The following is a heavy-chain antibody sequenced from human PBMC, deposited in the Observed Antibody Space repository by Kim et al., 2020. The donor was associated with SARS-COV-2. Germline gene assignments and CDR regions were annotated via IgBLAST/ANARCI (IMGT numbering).Heavy chain of an antibody. CDR2: IYSGGSST. V-gene: IGHV3-23*03. CDR1: GFTFSSYA. CDR3: AKALLWFAYYGMDV. Sequence: GGSLRLSCAASGFTFSSYAMSWVRQAPGKGLEWVSVIYSGGSSTYYADSVKGRFTISRDNSKNTLYLQMNSLRAEDTAVYYCAKALLWFAYYGMDVWGQGTTVTVSS. D-gene: IGHD3-10*01. J-gene: IGHJ6*02.